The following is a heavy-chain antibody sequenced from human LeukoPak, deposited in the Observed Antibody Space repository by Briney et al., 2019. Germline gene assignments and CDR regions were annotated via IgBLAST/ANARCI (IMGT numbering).Heavy chain of an antibody. CDR3: ARWGNIAVAYAFDI. D-gene: IGHD6-19*01. CDR2: IYYSGST. V-gene: IGHV4-59*08. J-gene: IGHJ3*02. CDR1: GGSISSYY. Sequence: KPSETLSLTCTVSGGSISSYYWSWIRQPPGKGLEWIGYIYYSGSTNYNPSLKSRVTISVDTSKNQFSLKLSSVTAADTAVYDCARWGNIAVAYAFDIWGQGTMVTVSS.